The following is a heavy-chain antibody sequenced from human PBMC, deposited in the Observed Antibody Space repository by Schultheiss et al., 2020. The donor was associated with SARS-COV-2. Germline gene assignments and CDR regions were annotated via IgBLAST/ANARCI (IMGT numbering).Heavy chain of an antibody. D-gene: IGHD5-12*01. V-gene: IGHV3-30*18. CDR2: ISYDGSNK. CDR3: AKGVRGFYFDY. CDR1: GFTFSNAW. J-gene: IGHJ4*02. Sequence: GGSLRLSCAASGFTFSNAWMSWVRQAPGKGLEWVAVISYDGSNKYYADSVKGRFTISRDNSKNTLYLQMNSLRAEDTAVYYCAKGVRGFYFDYWGQGTLVTVSS.